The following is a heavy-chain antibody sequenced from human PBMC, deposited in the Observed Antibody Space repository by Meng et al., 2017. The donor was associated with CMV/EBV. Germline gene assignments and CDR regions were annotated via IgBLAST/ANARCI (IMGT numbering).Heavy chain of an antibody. CDR1: GGSFSGYY. Sequence: SETLSLTCAVSGGSFSGYYWSWIRQPPGQGLEWIGEINHSGSTNYNPSLKSRVTISVDTSKNQFSLKLSSVTAADTAVYYCARGPRMATIDYFDYWGQGTLVTVSS. V-gene: IGHV4-34*01. J-gene: IGHJ4*02. CDR3: ARGPRMATIDYFDY. CDR2: INHSGST. D-gene: IGHD5-24*01.